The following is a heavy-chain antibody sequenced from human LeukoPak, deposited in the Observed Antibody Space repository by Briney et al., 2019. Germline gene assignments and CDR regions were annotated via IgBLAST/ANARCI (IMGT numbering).Heavy chain of an antibody. V-gene: IGHV3-13*01. Sequence: PGGSLRLSCSASGFSFRNYYMHWVRQPTGKGLEWVSAVGTGGDTYYAGSVKGRFTVVRENAKNTLYLQMNSLRAGDTAMYYCARRSAAAGIDAFDIWGQGTMVTVSS. D-gene: IGHD6-13*01. CDR3: ARRSAAAGIDAFDI. CDR1: GFSFRNYY. CDR2: VGTGGDT. J-gene: IGHJ3*02.